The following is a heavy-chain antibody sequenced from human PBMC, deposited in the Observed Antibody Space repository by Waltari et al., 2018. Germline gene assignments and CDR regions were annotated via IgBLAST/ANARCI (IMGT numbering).Heavy chain of an antibody. CDR1: GFTFSSYS. V-gene: IGHV3-21*01. CDR2: ISSSSSYI. Sequence: EVQLVESGGGLVKPGGSLRLSCAASGFTFSSYSMNGVRQAPGKGLEWVSSISSSSSYIYYADSVKGRFTISRDNAKNSLYLQMNSLRAEDTAVYYCARDRRAAFDIWGQGTMVTVSS. CDR3: ARDRRAAFDI. J-gene: IGHJ3*02.